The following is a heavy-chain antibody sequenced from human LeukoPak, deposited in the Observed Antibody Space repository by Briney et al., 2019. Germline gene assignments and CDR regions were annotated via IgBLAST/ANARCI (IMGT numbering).Heavy chain of an antibody. V-gene: IGHV3-23*01. Sequence: GGSLRLSCAASGFTFSSYGMSWVRQAPGMGLEWVSAISGSGGSAYYADSVKGRFTISRDNSKNTLYLQMNSLRAEDTAVYYCAKEGGGLLWFGESYFDYWGQGTLVTVSS. CDR1: GFTFSSYG. J-gene: IGHJ4*02. CDR3: AKEGGGLLWFGESYFDY. D-gene: IGHD3-10*01. CDR2: ISGSGGSA.